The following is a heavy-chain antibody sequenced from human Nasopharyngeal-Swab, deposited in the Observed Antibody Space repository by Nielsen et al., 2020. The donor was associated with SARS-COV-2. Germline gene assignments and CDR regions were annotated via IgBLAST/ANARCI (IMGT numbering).Heavy chain of an antibody. CDR3: AKDDVVRGDAFDI. Sequence: GESLKISCIASGFTFNIYAMAWARRTPGRGLQWVSGISASGGSTYYTDSVKGRFAVSGDNSRNTLYLQMHSLRVEDTALYYCAKDDVVRGDAFDIWGQGTMVTVSS. CDR2: ISASGGST. D-gene: IGHD3-10*01. J-gene: IGHJ3*02. V-gene: IGHV3-23*01. CDR1: GFTFNIYA.